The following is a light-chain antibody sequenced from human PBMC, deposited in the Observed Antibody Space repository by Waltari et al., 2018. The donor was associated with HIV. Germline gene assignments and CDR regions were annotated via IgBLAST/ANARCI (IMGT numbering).Light chain of an antibody. CDR1: ASNLGGNT. J-gene: IGLJ3*02. CDR3: ATWDDGLSGWV. V-gene: IGLV1-44*01. Sequence: QSVVTQPPSASGTPGQRVTMSCSGSASNLGGNTVNWYQHLPQPAPKLLIYNHDERPSGVPDRFSASKTGTSASLDISGLQSEDEADYYCATWDDGLSGWVFGGGTKLTVL. CDR2: NHD.